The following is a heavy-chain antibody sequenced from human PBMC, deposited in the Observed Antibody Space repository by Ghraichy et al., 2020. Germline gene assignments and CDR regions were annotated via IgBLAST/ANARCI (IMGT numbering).Heavy chain of an antibody. CDR2: IYWDDDK. CDR3: AHVNSKYSSGWYGVGDAFDI. D-gene: IGHD6-19*01. CDR1: GFSLSTSGVG. V-gene: IGHV2-5*02. J-gene: IGHJ3*02. Sequence: SGPTLVKPTQTLTLTCTFSGFSLSTSGVGVGWIRQPPGKALEWLALIYWDDDKRYSPSLKSRLTITKDTSKNQVVLTMTNMDPVDTATYYCAHVNSKYSSGWYGVGDAFDIWGQGTMVTVSS.